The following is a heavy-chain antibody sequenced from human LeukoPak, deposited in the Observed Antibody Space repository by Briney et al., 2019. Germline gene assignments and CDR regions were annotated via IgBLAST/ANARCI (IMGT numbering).Heavy chain of an antibody. J-gene: IGHJ3*02. CDR2: ISGSGAST. D-gene: IGHD3-16*01. V-gene: IGHV3-23*01. CDR1: GFTFSSYA. Sequence: GGSLRLSCAASGFTFSSYAMSWVRQAPGKGLEWVSAISGSGASTYYADSVKGRFTVSRDNSKNTLYVQMNSLRAEDTAVYYCAKSQFGGVFDGFDIWGQGTMVTVSS. CDR3: AKSQFGGVFDGFDI.